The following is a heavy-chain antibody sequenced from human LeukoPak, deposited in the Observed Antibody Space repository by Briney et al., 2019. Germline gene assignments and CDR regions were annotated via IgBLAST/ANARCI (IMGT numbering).Heavy chain of an antibody. V-gene: IGHV3-30*03. CDR2: ISYDGSNK. J-gene: IGHJ6*02. CDR3: LKKQWLGSAGYYYGMDV. CDR1: GFSFSSYS. D-gene: IGHD6-19*01. Sequence: GGSLRLSCAASGFSFSSYSMHWVRQAPGKGLEWVAVISYDGSNKYYADSAKGRFTISRDNSKNTLYLQMNSLRAEDTAVYYCLKKQWLGSAGYYYGMDVWGQGATVTVSS.